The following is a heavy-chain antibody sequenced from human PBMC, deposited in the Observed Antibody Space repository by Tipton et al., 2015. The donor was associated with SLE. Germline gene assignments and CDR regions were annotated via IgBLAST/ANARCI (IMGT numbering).Heavy chain of an antibody. CDR2: VYATGTT. D-gene: IGHD4-17*01. CDR3: ARGYGDYADGFDI. Sequence: TLSLTCTVSGGSISSGTFYWTWIRQPAGKGLEWIGRVYATGTTNYNPSLKSRVTMSLDTSKNQFSLKLISVAAADTAVYFCARGYGDYADGFDIWGQGTMVTVSS. CDR1: GGSISSGTFY. J-gene: IGHJ3*02. V-gene: IGHV4-61*02.